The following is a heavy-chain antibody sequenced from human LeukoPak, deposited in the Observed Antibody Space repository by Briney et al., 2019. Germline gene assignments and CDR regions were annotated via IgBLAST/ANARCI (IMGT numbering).Heavy chain of an antibody. J-gene: IGHJ6*03. V-gene: IGHV3-30-3*01. CDR1: GFTFSSYA. Sequence: PGGSLRLSCAASGFTFSSYAMHWVRQAPGKGLEWVAVISYDGSNKYYADSVKGRFTISRDNSKNTLYLQMNSLRAEDTAVYYCARDGEWELLEFYYYMDVWGKGTTVTVSS. CDR3: ARDGEWELLEFYYYMDV. CDR2: ISYDGSNK. D-gene: IGHD1-26*01.